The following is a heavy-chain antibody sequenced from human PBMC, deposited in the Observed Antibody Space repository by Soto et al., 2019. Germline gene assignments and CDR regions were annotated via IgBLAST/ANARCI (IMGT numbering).Heavy chain of an antibody. CDR2: ISWDGGST. CDR1: GFTFDDYT. Sequence: GGSLRLSCAASGFTFDDYTMHWVRQAPGKGLEWVSLISWDGGSTYYADSVKGRFTISRDNSKNSLYLQMNSLRTEDTALYYCAKDMHSSGWYRPNYYYYGMDVWGQGTTVTVSS. CDR3: AKDMHSSGWYRPNYYYYGMDV. J-gene: IGHJ6*02. V-gene: IGHV3-43*01. D-gene: IGHD6-19*01.